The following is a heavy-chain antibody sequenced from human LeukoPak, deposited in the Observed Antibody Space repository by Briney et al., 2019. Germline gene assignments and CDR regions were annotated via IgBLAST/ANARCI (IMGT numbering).Heavy chain of an antibody. D-gene: IGHD6-13*01. Sequence: GRSLRLSCAASGFTFSSYAMHWVRQAPGKGLEWVAVISYDGSNKYYADSVKGRFTISRDNSKNTLYLQMNSLGAEDTAVYYCARDRIAAAWRYYFDYWGQGTLVTVSS. CDR3: ARDRIAAAWRYYFDY. J-gene: IGHJ4*02. V-gene: IGHV3-30-3*01. CDR1: GFTFSSYA. CDR2: ISYDGSNK.